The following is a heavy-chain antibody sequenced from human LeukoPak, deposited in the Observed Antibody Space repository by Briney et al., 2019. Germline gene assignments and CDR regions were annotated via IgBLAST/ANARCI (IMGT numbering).Heavy chain of an antibody. J-gene: IGHJ4*02. CDR1: GVYW. Sequence: PGGSLRLSCAVSGVYWMSWVRQAPGKGLEWVANINQDGSVIYYVDSVKGRFTISRDNAKNSLYLQMNSLRAEDTAVYYCARDRAHVLLWFGELGDDSPRFDYWGQGTLVTVSS. D-gene: IGHD3-10*01. CDR2: INQDGSVI. CDR3: ARDRAHVLLWFGELGDDSPRFDY. V-gene: IGHV3-7*01.